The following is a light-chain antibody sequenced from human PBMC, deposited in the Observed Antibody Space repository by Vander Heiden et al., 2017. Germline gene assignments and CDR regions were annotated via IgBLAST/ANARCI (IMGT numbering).Light chain of an antibody. CDR1: SSDVGGYNY. Sequence: QSALTQPASVSGYPGQSISISCTGTSSDVGGYNYVSWYQQHPGKAPKLMIYEVSNRPSGVSNRFSGSKSGNTASLTISGPQAEDEADYYCSSYTSSSTVFGGGTKLTVL. V-gene: IGLV2-14*01. CDR2: EVS. J-gene: IGLJ2*01. CDR3: SSYTSSSTV.